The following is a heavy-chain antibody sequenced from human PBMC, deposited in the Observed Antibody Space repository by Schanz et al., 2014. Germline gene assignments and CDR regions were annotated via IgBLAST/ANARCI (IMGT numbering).Heavy chain of an antibody. V-gene: IGHV3-48*01. J-gene: IGHJ4*02. Sequence: DVQLLESGGGLVQPGGSLRLSCAASGITFSSHSFNWVRQAPGKGLEWISYITYNGGTIYYADSVKGRFTISRDNAKNSLYLEMNSLSAEDTALYYCARDRRNADLDYWGQGTLVTVSS. CDR1: GITFSSHS. CDR3: ARDRRNADLDY. CDR2: ITYNGGTI. D-gene: IGHD1-1*01.